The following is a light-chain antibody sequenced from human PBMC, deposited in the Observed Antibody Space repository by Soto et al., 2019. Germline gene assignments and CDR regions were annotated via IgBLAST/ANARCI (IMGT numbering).Light chain of an antibody. CDR3: QQYGRSSLMYT. V-gene: IGKV3-20*01. Sequence: EIVLTQSPGPLSLSPGERATLSCRASQSITSNFLAWYQQKPGQAPRLLIYGASTRAAGVPDRLSGSGSGTDFTLTLAILEPEDFAVYYCQQYGRSSLMYTFGQGTKLGV. CDR2: GAS. CDR1: QSITSNF. J-gene: IGKJ2*01.